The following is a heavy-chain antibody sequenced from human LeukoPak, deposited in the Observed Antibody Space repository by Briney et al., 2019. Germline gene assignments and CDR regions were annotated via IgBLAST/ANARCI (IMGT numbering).Heavy chain of an antibody. CDR3: ARARGYSYGYSAY. J-gene: IGHJ4*02. CDR2: MNPNSGKT. V-gene: IGHV1-8*01. CDR1: GYIFTNYD. Sequence: ASVKVSCKASGYIFTNYDINWVRQATGQGLEWMGWMNPNSGKTGFAQKFQGRVTMTRNTSKSTAYMELSSPPSEDTAVYYCARARGYSYGYSAYWGQVTLVTVSS. D-gene: IGHD5-18*01.